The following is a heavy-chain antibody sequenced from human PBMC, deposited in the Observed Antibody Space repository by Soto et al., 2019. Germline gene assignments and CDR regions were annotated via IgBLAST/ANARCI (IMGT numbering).Heavy chain of an antibody. D-gene: IGHD3-16*01. J-gene: IGHJ6*02. CDR2: LAGGDEH. Sequence: QVQLQESGPGLVKPSETLSLTCTVSGAPITTTKWWAWVRLPPGKGLEWIGELAGGDEHSSNPSRDGRITISLDKSTHHLSLKLTSVAAAAAAFYYCATQTIAYTWGVWGRGTSVTVSS. CDR1: GAPITTTKW. V-gene: IGHV4-4*02. CDR3: ATQTIAYTWGV.